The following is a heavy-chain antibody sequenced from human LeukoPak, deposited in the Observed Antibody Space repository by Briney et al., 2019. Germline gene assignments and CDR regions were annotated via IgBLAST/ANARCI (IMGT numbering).Heavy chain of an antibody. Sequence: ASVKVSCKASGYTFTSYGISWVRQAPGQGLEWMGWISAYNGNTNYAQKLQGRVTMTTDTSTSTAYMELRSLRSDDTAVYYCARDVNWNYRSYYYYMDVWGKGTTVTVSS. V-gene: IGHV1-18*01. CDR2: ISAYNGNT. CDR1: GYTFTSYG. D-gene: IGHD1-7*01. CDR3: ARDVNWNYRSYYYYMDV. J-gene: IGHJ6*03.